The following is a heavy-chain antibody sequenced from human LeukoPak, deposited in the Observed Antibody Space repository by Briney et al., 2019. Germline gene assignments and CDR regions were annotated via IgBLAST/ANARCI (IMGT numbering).Heavy chain of an antibody. J-gene: IGHJ4*02. CDR3: ASGTYYDFWSGSKPLDY. Sequence: GGSLRLSCAASGFTFSSYGMHWVRQAPGKGLEWVAFIRYDGSNKYYADSVKGRFTISRDNSKNTLYLQMNSLRAEDTAVYYCASGTYYDFWSGSKPLDYWGQGTLVTVSS. CDR1: GFTFSSYG. D-gene: IGHD3-3*01. CDR2: IRYDGSNK. V-gene: IGHV3-30*02.